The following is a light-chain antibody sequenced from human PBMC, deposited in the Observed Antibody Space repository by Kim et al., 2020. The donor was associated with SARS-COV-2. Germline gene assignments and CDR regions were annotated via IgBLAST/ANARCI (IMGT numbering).Light chain of an antibody. CDR1: SSDVGGYDY. V-gene: IGLV2-8*01. J-gene: IGLJ2*01. Sequence: QSALTQPPSASGSLRQSVTISCTGTSSDVGGYDYVSWYQQHPGKAPKLIIYVVSKRPSGVPNRFSGSKSGNTASLTISGLQPEDEADYYCSSYAGRNIVIFGGGTQLTVL. CDR3: SSYAGRNIVI. CDR2: VVS.